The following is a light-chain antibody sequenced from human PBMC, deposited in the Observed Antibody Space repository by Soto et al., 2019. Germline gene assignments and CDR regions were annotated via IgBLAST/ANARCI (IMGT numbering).Light chain of an antibody. V-gene: IGLV1-40*01. Sequence: QSVLTQPPSVSGDPGQRVTISCTGTSYNIGAGYDVHWYQQLPGTAPKLLIYDNSNRPSGVPDRFSGFKSDTSASLVITGLQGEDEADYCQSQDSSLSDVVFGGGTKLTV. CDR3: QSQDSSLSDVV. CDR1: SYNIGAGYD. CDR2: DNS. J-gene: IGLJ2*01.